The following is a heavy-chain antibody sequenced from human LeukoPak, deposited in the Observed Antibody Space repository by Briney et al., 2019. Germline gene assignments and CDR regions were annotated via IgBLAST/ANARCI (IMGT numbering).Heavy chain of an antibody. CDR3: ARAVGGYYFDY. CDR2: ISSSGSIT. V-gene: IGHV3-23*01. J-gene: IGHJ4*02. CDR1: GFTFSIHG. D-gene: IGHD2-2*01. Sequence: PGRSLRLSCAASGFTFSIHGMNWVRQAPGKGLGWVSGISSSGSITYYVDSVKGRFTISRDNSKNTLYLQMNSLRAEDTAVYYWARAVGGYYFDYWGQGTLVTVSS.